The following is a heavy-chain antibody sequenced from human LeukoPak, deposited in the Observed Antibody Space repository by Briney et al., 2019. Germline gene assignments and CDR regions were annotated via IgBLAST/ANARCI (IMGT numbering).Heavy chain of an antibody. CDR1: GFTFSNYW. D-gene: IGHD3-3*01. CDR2: LNTDGSST. V-gene: IGHV3-74*01. J-gene: IGHJ6*03. Sequence: GGSLRLSCAASGFTFSNYWMHWVRQAPGKGLVWVSRLNTDGSSTIYADSVKGRFTISRDNVKNTLYLQMNSLRAEDTAVYYCARASVDFWSGSFYYYMDVWGKGTTVTVSS. CDR3: ARASVDFWSGSFYYYMDV.